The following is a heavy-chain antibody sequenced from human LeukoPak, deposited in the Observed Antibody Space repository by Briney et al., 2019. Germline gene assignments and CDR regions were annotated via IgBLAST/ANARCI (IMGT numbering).Heavy chain of an antibody. CDR1: GFTFSRYA. Sequence: GGSLRLSCAASGFTFSRYAMNGFRQAPGKGLEGVSAITSSGVRTYYADSVKGRFTISRDNSKNTLYLQMNSLRAEDTAVYYCAKDPYDNSGHDQGAYWGQGTLVTVSS. D-gene: IGHD3-22*01. J-gene: IGHJ4*02. CDR2: ITSSGVRT. CDR3: AKDPYDNSGHDQGAY. V-gene: IGHV3-23*01.